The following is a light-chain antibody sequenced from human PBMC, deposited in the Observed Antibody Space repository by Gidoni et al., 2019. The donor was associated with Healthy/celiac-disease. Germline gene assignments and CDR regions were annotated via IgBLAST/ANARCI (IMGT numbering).Light chain of an antibody. V-gene: IGKV1-39*01. CDR3: QPSYSNPGT. Sequence: DIQMTQSPSSLSASVGDRVTITCRASQSISSYLNWYQQKPGKAPKLLIYAASSLQSGVPSRFSCSGSGTDFTLTISSPEPEDFATYYCQPSYSNPGTFGQGTKVEIK. CDR1: QSISSY. J-gene: IGKJ1*01. CDR2: AAS.